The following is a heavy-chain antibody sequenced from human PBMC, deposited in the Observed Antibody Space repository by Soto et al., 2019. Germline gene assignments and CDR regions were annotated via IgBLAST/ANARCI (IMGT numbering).Heavy chain of an antibody. CDR3: ARDDYGGNSVY. CDR2: ISYDGSNK. CDR1: GFTFSSYA. V-gene: IGHV3-30-3*01. Sequence: QVQLVESGGGVVQPGRSLRLSCAASGFTFSSYAMHWIRQAPGKGLEWVAVISYDGSNKSYADSVKGRFPISRDNSKNTLYLQMNSQIAEDTAVYYCARDDYGGNSVYWGQGTLVTVSS. J-gene: IGHJ4*02. D-gene: IGHD4-17*01.